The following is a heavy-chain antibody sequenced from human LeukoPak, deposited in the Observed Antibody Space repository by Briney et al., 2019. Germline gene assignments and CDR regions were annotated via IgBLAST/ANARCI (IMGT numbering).Heavy chain of an antibody. D-gene: IGHD2-21*02. CDR2: IILIFGTA. Sequence: SGKVSCKASGGTFSSYAISWVRQAPGLGLEWMGGIILIFGTASYAQKFQGRVTITADESTSTAYMELSSLRSEDTAVYYCARSDYYCGGDCYTYYYYGMDVWGQGTTVTVSS. J-gene: IGHJ6*02. V-gene: IGHV1-69*13. CDR3: ARSDYYCGGDCYTYYYYGMDV. CDR1: GGTFSSYA.